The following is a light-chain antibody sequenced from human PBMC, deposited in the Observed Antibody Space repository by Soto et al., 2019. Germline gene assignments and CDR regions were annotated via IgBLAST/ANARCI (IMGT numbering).Light chain of an antibody. V-gene: IGLV2-14*01. CDR3: SSYTSTNTLVV. Sequence: QSVLTQPASESGSPGQSITISCTGTGSDVGGYNFVSWYQQHPGKVPKLMIYEVSNRPSGVSNRFSGSKSGNTASLTISGLQAEDEADYYCSSYTSTNTLVVFGGGTQLTVL. J-gene: IGLJ2*01. CDR2: EVS. CDR1: GSDVGGYNF.